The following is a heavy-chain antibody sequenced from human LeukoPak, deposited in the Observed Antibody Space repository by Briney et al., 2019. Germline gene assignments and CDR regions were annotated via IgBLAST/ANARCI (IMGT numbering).Heavy chain of an antibody. D-gene: IGHD6-19*01. V-gene: IGHV3-21*01. Sequence: GGSLRLSCAASGFTFSSYSMNWVRQAPGKGLEWVSFISTSSIYIYYADSVKGRFTISRDNAKNSLYLQMNSLRAEDTAVYYCARGALNRSGWGYYHYYMDVWGKGTTVTVSS. CDR3: ARGALNRSGWGYYHYYMDV. CDR2: ISTSSIYI. CDR1: GFTFSSYS. J-gene: IGHJ6*03.